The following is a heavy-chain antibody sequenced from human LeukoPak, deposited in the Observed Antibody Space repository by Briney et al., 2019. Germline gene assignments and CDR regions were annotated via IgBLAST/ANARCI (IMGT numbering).Heavy chain of an antibody. CDR1: GGFISSYY. CDR3: ARDSTYYDILTGHSLYYMDV. J-gene: IGHJ6*03. D-gene: IGHD3-9*01. CDR2: IYYSGST. Sequence: PSETLSLTCTVSGGFISSYYWSWIRQPPGKGLEWIGYIYYSGSTNYNPSLKSRVTISVDTSKNQFSLKLSSVTAADTAVYYCARDSTYYDILTGHSLYYMDVWGKGTTVTISS. V-gene: IGHV4-59*01.